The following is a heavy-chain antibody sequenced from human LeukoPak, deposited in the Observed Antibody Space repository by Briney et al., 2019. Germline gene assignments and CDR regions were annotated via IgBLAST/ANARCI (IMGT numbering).Heavy chain of an antibody. Sequence: GGSLRLSCATSGFTFSTYGMSWVRQAPGKGLEWVANIKQDGSEKYYVDSVKGRFTISRDNAKNSLYLQMNSLRAEDTAVYYCARSQWLANYWGQGTLVTVSS. V-gene: IGHV3-7*01. CDR2: IKQDGSEK. CDR1: GFTFSTYG. J-gene: IGHJ4*02. CDR3: ARSQWLANY. D-gene: IGHD6-19*01.